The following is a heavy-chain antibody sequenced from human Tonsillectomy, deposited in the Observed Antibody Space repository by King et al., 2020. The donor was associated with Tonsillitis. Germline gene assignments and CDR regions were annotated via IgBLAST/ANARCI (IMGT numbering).Heavy chain of an antibody. Sequence: QLVQSGAEVKKPGSSVKVSCKASGGALSRLDISWVLQAPGQGLEWMGRIIPVPDIRNYAQKFQDRVTIIADESTSTVFVELSNLRSDDTAVYYCAARPTAGRSYWYFDLWGRGTLVTVSS. CDR1: GGALSRLD. V-gene: IGHV1-69*04. D-gene: IGHD3-10*01. CDR2: IIPVPDIR. CDR3: AARPTAGRSYWYFDL. J-gene: IGHJ2*01.